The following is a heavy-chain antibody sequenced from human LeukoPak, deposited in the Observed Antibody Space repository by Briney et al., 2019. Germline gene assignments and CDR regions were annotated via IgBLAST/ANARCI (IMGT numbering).Heavy chain of an antibody. J-gene: IGHJ4*02. V-gene: IGHV3-23*01. CDR2: ISGSGGST. CDR3: AKWLHRAVDY. D-gene: IGHD5-24*01. Sequence: GGSLRLSCAASGFTFSSYSMNWVRQAPGKGLEWVSAISGSGGSTYYADSVKGRFTISRDNSKNTLYLQMNSLRAEDTAVYYCAKWLHRAVDYWGQGTLVTVSS. CDR1: GFTFSSYS.